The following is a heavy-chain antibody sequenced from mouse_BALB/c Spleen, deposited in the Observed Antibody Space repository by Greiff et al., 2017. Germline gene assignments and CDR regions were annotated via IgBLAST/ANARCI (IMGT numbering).Heavy chain of an antibody. J-gene: IGHJ4*01. V-gene: IGHV5-12-2*01. Sequence: EVQLVESGGGLVQPGGSLKLSCAASGFTFSSYTMPWVRQTPEKRLEWVAYISNGGGSTYYPDTVKGRFTISRDNATNTLYLQMSSLKSEDTAMYYCARHRSDGYDGSAMDYWGQGTSVTVSA. D-gene: IGHD2-2*01. CDR3: ARHRSDGYDGSAMDY. CDR1: GFTFSSYT. CDR2: ISNGGGST.